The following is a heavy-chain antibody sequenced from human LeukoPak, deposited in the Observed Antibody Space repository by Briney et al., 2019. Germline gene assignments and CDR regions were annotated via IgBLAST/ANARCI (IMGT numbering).Heavy chain of an antibody. CDR3: ARARGRLLTTVSAGYDV. Sequence: GGSLRLPCTASGFKFNRCNMNWVRQTPGKGLEGISYISRTSYSIYYADPVRGVFTISRDNQGHSVFLQMDSLTAGDAGLLYCARARGRLLTTVSAGYDVCGQGTIVSVAS. V-gene: IGHV3-48*04. CDR2: ISRTSYSI. CDR1: GFKFNRCN. D-gene: IGHD4-17*01. J-gene: IGHJ4*02.